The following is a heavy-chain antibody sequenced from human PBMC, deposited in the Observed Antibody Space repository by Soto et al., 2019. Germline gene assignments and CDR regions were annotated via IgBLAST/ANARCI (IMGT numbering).Heavy chain of an antibody. D-gene: IGHD1-26*01. V-gene: IGHV4-31*03. J-gene: IGHJ5*02. CDR3: ARNRGGSDGVPFDP. CDR2: IYYSGST. Sequence: SETLSLTCTVSGGSISSGGYYWSWIRQHPGRGLEWIGYIYYSGSTYYNPSLKSRVTISVDTSKNQFSLKLSSVTAADTAFYYCARNRGGSDGVPFDPWGQGSLVTVSS. CDR1: GGSISSGGYY.